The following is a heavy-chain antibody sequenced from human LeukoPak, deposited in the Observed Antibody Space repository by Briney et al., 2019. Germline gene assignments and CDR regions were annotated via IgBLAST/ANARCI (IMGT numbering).Heavy chain of an antibody. J-gene: IGHJ6*02. CDR3: AKYGYHDSSGEYVNYYYYGMDV. V-gene: IGHV4-34*01. CDR1: GGSFSGYY. CDR2: INHSGST. Sequence: PSETLSLTCAVYGGSFSGYYWSWIRQPPGKGLEWIGEINHSGSTNYNPSLKSRVTISVDTSKNQFSLKLSSVTAADTAVYYCAKYGYHDSSGEYVNYYYYGMDVWGQGTTVTVSS. D-gene: IGHD3-22*01.